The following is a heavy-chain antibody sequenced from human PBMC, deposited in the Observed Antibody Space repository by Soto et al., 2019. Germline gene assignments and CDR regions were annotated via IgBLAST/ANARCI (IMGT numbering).Heavy chain of an antibody. CDR2: INHSGST. Sequence: SETLSLTCAVYGGSFSCYYWTWIRQPPGTGLEGIGEINHSGSTNXXPSLKSRVXISVDTSKNQFXLKLTXVTAADTAVYYCARDKITCLFDYWGQGTLVTVX. CDR1: GGSFSCYY. J-gene: IGHJ4*02. V-gene: IGHV4-34*01. D-gene: IGHD3-10*01. CDR3: ARDKITCLFDY.